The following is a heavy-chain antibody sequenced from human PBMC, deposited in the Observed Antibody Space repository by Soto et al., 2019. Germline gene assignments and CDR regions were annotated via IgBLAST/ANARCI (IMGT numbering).Heavy chain of an antibody. CDR3: ARGPRSGEPWTAAGDTYYYYYGMDV. CDR1: GGTFSSYA. Sequence: ASVKVSCKASGGTFSSYAISWVRQAPGQGLEWMGGIIPIFGTANYAQKFQGRVTITADESTSTAYMELSSLRSEDTAVYYCARGPRSGEPWTAAGDTYYYYYGMDVWGQGTTVTVSS. D-gene: IGHD6-13*01. V-gene: IGHV1-69*13. CDR2: IIPIFGTA. J-gene: IGHJ6*02.